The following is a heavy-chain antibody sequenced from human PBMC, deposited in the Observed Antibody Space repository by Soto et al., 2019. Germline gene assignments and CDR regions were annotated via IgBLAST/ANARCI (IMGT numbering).Heavy chain of an antibody. Sequence: EVQLVESGGGLVQPGGSLRLSCAASGFTVSTKYMSWVRQAPGKGLEWVSVIYSGGSTFYADYVRGRFTISRDNSKNTVNLQMSSLRAVDTAVYYCAREPWAADYWGQGTLGTVSS. CDR1: GFTVSTKY. CDR3: AREPWAADY. D-gene: IGHD3-16*01. CDR2: IYSGGST. V-gene: IGHV3-66*01. J-gene: IGHJ4*02.